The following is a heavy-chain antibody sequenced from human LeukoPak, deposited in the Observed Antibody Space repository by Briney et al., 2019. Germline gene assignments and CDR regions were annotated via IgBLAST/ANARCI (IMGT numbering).Heavy chain of an antibody. J-gene: IGHJ4*02. CDR2: ISYDGSNK. D-gene: IGHD4-17*01. CDR1: EFTFSSYG. CDR3: ARYGPEVYYFDY. Sequence: PGGSLRLSCAASEFTFSSYGMHWVRQAPGKGLEWVAVISYDGSNKYYADSVKGRFTISRDNSKNTLYLQMNSLRAEDTAVYYCARYGPEVYYFDYWGQGTLVTVSS. V-gene: IGHV3-30*03.